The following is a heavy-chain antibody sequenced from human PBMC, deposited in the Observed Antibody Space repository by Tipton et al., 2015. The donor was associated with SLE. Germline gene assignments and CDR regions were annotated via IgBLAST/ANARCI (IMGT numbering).Heavy chain of an antibody. CDR1: GFTFSTWC. CDR2: ISSGSTTT. V-gene: IGHV3-48*02. CDR3: TRDRGLRIFDV. Sequence: SLRLSCEGSGFTFSTWCLNWVRQAPGKGLECISYISSGSTTTYYADSVKGRFTISRDNAKNSVYLQMNSLREDDTAVYYCTRDRGLRIFDVWGQGTLVTVSS. J-gene: IGHJ3*01.